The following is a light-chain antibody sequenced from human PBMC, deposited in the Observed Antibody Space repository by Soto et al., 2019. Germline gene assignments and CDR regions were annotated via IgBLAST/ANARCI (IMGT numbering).Light chain of an antibody. CDR3: SSYAGSNVFV. CDR2: EVN. J-gene: IGLJ1*01. CDR1: SSDVGGYNY. Sequence: QSALTQPPSASGSPGQSVTIPCTGTSSDVGGYNYVSWYQHHPGKAPKLMIYEVNKRPSGVPDRFSGSKSDNTASLTVSGLQAEDEADYYCSSYAGSNVFVFGTGTKLTVL. V-gene: IGLV2-8*01.